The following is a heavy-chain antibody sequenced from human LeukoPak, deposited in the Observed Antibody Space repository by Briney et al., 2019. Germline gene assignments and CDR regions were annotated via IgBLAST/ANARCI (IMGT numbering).Heavy chain of an antibody. Sequence: GGSLRLSCAASGFTFSSYEMNWVRQAPGKGLEWVSYVSSSGNTIYYADSVKGRFTISRDNAKNSLYLQMNSLRAEDTAVYYCAKRGYSYGYGPYYFDYWGQGTLVTVSS. D-gene: IGHD5-18*01. CDR1: GFTFSSYE. V-gene: IGHV3-48*03. CDR2: VSSSGNTI. J-gene: IGHJ4*02. CDR3: AKRGYSYGYGPYYFDY.